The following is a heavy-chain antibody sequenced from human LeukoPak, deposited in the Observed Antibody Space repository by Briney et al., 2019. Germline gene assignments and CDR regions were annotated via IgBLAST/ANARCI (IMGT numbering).Heavy chain of an antibody. Sequence: PSENLSLTCTDSGGSISSYYWSWNRQPPGKGLAWIGYIYYSGSTNYNPSLKSRVTISVDTSKNQFSLKLSSVTAADTAVYYCAREGMGPGYFDYWGQGTLVTVSS. CDR2: IYYSGST. J-gene: IGHJ4*02. V-gene: IGHV4-59*01. D-gene: IGHD1-14*01. CDR1: GGSISSYY. CDR3: AREGMGPGYFDY.